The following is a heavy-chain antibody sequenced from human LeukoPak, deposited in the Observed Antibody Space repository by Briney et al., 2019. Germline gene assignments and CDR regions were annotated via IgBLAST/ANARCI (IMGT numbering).Heavy chain of an antibody. J-gene: IGHJ4*02. D-gene: IGHD6-13*01. CDR1: GGSISSSSYY. V-gene: IGHV4-39*01. CDR3: ARLIVAAAVDY. CDR2: IYYSGST. Sequence: PSETLSLTCTVSGGSISSSSYYWGWIHQPPGKGLEWIGSIYYSGSTYYNPSLKSRVTISVDTSKNQFSLKLSSVTAADTAVYYCARLIVAAAVDYWGQGTLVTVSS.